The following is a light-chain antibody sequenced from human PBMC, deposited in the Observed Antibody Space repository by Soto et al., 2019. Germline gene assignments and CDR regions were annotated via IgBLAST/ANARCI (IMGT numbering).Light chain of an antibody. Sequence: QSALPQPASVSGSPGQSIAISCTGTSSDVGFYNSVSWYQQRPGIAPQLMIYGVTNRPFVVSNRFSGSKAGNTASLTISGLQAEDEADYYCSSFTTSDTYVFGTGTKLTV. J-gene: IGLJ1*01. CDR1: SSDVGFYNS. CDR2: GVT. V-gene: IGLV2-14*03. CDR3: SSFTTSDTYV.